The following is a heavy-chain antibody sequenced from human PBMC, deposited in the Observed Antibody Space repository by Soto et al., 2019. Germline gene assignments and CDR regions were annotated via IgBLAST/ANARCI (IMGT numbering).Heavy chain of an antibody. Sequence: SETLSLTCTVSCGSIISYYWSWIRQPPGKGLEWIGYIYYSGSTNYNPSLKSRVTISVDTSKNQFSLKLSSVTAADTAVYYCARGGGYSYGYPGEGYYYYGMDVWGQGTTVTVSS. CDR1: CGSIISYY. CDR2: IYYSGST. V-gene: IGHV4-59*01. CDR3: ARGGGYSYGYPGEGYYYYGMDV. J-gene: IGHJ6*02. D-gene: IGHD5-18*01.